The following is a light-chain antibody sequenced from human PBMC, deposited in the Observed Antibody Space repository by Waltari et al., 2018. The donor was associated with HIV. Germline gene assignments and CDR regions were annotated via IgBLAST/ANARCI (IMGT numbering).Light chain of an antibody. J-gene: IGLJ2*01. CDR2: SNN. CDR3: AAWDDSLNGPHVV. V-gene: IGLV1-44*01. CDR1: SSDIGSTA. Sequence: QSVLTQPPSASATPGQRVAIACSGSSSDIGSTAVNWYKQLQGTAPKLLIYSNNQRPSGVPDRFSGSKSGTSASLAISGLQSEDEADYYCAAWDDSLNGPHVVFGGGTKLTVL.